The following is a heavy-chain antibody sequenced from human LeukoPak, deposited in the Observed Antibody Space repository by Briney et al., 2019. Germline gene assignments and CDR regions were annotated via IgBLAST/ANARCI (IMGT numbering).Heavy chain of an antibody. V-gene: IGHV4-59*01. Sequence: SETLSLTCTVSGASMTNYYWSWIRQPPGKGLEWIGYIYYSGITNYNPSLTSRVSISVDMSKNQFSLKLTSVTAADTAVYYCARGRGYFDPFDPWGQGTLVTVSS. CDR2: IYYSGIT. D-gene: IGHD3-9*01. CDR3: ARGRGYFDPFDP. CDR1: GASMTNYY. J-gene: IGHJ5*02.